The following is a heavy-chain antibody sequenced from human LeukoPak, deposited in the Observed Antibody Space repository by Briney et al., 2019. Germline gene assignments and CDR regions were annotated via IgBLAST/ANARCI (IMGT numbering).Heavy chain of an antibody. D-gene: IGHD3-22*01. J-gene: IGHJ2*01. CDR2: IYYSGST. Sequence: PSETLSLTCTVSGGSVSSGSHYWSWIRQPPGKGLEWIGYIYYSGSTNYTPSLKSRVTISVDTSKNQLSLKLSSVTAADTAVYYCARDRYYYDSGSYFYFDLWGRGTLVTVSS. CDR3: ARDRYYYDSGSYFYFDL. V-gene: IGHV4-61*01. CDR1: GGSVSSGSHY.